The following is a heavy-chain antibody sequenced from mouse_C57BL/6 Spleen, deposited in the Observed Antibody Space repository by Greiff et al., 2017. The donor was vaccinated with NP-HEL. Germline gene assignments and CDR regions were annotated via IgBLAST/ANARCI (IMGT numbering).Heavy chain of an antibody. V-gene: IGHV5-4*01. CDR3: ARDRGFAY. J-gene: IGHJ3*01. CDR1: GFTFSSYA. D-gene: IGHD3-3*01. Sequence: EVKLMESGGGLVKPGASLKLSCAASGFTFSSYAMSWVRQTPEKRLEWVATISDGGSYTYYPDNVKGRFTISRDNAKNNLYLQMSHLKSEDTAMYYCARDRGFAYWGQGTLVTVSA. CDR2: ISDGGSYT.